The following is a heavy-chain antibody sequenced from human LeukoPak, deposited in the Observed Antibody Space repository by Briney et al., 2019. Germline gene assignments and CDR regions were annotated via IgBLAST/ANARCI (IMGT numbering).Heavy chain of an antibody. CDR3: ARRRNTWIQLWNTVGFDY. Sequence: SQTLSLTCAISGDSVSSNSAAWNWIRQSPSKGLEWLGRTYYRSKWYNDYAVSVKSRITINPDTSKNQFSLQLSSVTAADTAVYYCARRRNTWIQLWNTVGFDYWGQGTLVTVSS. J-gene: IGHJ4*02. V-gene: IGHV6-1*01. D-gene: IGHD5-18*01. CDR1: GDSVSSNSAA. CDR2: TYYRSKWYN.